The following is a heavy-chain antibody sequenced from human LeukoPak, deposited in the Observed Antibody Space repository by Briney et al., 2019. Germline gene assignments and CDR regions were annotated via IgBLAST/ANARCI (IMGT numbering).Heavy chain of an antibody. J-gene: IGHJ4*02. Sequence: SQTLSLTCSVSGGSISNGNYYWGWVRQPPGKGLEWIGTIHYRGSTYFNPSLKSRVTISLDTSKNQFSLKLNSVTAADTAVYYCARGDLYDSSGYYKYYFDYWGQGTLVTVSS. CDR1: GGSISNGNYY. V-gene: IGHV4-39*07. D-gene: IGHD3-22*01. CDR2: IHYRGST. CDR3: ARGDLYDSSGYYKYYFDY.